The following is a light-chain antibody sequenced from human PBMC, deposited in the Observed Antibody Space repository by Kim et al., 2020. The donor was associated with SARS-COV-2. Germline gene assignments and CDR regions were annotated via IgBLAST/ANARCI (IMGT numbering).Light chain of an antibody. J-gene: IGLJ2*01. Sequence: SYELTQPPSVSVALGQTARITCGGNNIGSKNVHWYQQKPGQAPVLVIYRDSNRPSGIPERFSGSNSGNMATLTISRAQAGDEADYYCQVWDSSTAVFGGGTQLTVL. CDR1: NIGSKN. CDR3: QVWDSSTAV. CDR2: RDS. V-gene: IGLV3-9*01.